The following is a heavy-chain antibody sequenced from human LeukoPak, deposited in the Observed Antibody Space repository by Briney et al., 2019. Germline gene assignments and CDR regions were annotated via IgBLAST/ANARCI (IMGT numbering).Heavy chain of an antibody. CDR3: ARSGVPGAMTWFDP. J-gene: IGHJ5*02. V-gene: IGHV5-51*01. Sequence: PGESLKISRKASGYSFTTYWIGWVRQMPGKGLEGMGIIYPGYSDTRYSPSFQGQVTISADKSINTAYLQWRSLKASDTAMYYCARSGVPGAMTWFDPWGQGTLVTVSS. D-gene: IGHD2-2*01. CDR1: GYSFTTYW. CDR2: IYPGYSDT.